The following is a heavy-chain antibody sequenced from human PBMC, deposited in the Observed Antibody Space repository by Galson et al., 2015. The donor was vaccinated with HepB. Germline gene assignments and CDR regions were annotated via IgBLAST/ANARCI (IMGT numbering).Heavy chain of an antibody. CDR1: GFTFGDYA. J-gene: IGHJ4*02. Sequence: SLRLSCATSGFTFGDYAMHWVRQAPGKGLEWVSGISWNSGHSAYLDSVKGRFTISRDNAKNSLYLQLNSLTSEDTALYFCVKDVDPFLDVAAAGWFENWGQGTPVTVSS. CDR2: ISWNSGHS. CDR3: VKDVDPFLDVAAAGWFEN. V-gene: IGHV3-9*01. D-gene: IGHD6-13*01.